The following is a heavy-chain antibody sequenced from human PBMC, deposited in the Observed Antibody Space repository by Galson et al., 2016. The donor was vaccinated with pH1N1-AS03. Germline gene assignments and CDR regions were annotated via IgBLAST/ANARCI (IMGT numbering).Heavy chain of an antibody. D-gene: IGHD2-2*01. CDR3: ARDPRGPCTSATCPTTYYFGMDV. V-gene: IGHV1-2*04. CDR1: GYIFTGFY. Sequence: SVKVSCKVSGYIFTGFYVHWVRQAPGQGLEWMGWINTDSGVTNYAQKFEAWVTMTRDTSVSTAYMELYGLKSDDTAVYYCARDPRGPCTSATCPTTYYFGMDVWSQGTTVIVSS. J-gene: IGHJ6*02. CDR2: INTDSGVT.